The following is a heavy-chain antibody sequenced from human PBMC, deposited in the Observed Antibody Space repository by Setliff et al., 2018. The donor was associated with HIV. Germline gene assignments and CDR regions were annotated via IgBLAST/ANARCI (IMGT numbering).Heavy chain of an antibody. V-gene: IGHV4-61*02. Sequence: TLSLTCTVSGGSISSGSYFWNWIRQPAGKGLEWIGRIYSSGITNYNPSLKSRLTISLDTSKNQFSLQVTSVTAADTAVYYCARDPYRPNTCYEDFTFDSWGQGTLVTVSS. CDR2: IYSSGIT. D-gene: IGHD2-2*01. J-gene: IGHJ4*02. CDR3: ARDPYRPNTCYEDFTFDS. CDR1: GGSISSGSYF.